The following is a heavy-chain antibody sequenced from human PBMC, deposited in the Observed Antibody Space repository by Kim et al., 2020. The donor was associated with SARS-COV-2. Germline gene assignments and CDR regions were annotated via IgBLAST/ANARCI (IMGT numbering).Heavy chain of an antibody. CDR1: GYTFTGYY. D-gene: IGHD1-26*01. V-gene: IGHV1-2*04. CDR2: INPNSGGT. J-gene: IGHJ3*02. CDR3: ATSRSGATAGDDAVDI. Sequence: ASVKVSCKASGYTFTGYYMHWVRQAPGQGLEWMGWINPNSGGTNYAQKFQGWVTMTRDTSISTAYMELSRLTSDDTAVYYCATSRSGATAGDDAVDIWGEGKTVTVSS.